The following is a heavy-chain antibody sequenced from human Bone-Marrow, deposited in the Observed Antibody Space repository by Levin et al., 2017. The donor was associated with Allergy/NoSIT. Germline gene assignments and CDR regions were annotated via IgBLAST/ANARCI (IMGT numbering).Heavy chain of an antibody. CDR2: IRSASGTSI. CDR1: GFIFSGSE. V-gene: IGHV3-48*03. J-gene: IGHJ4*02. CDR3: TRALRY. Sequence: PGGSLRLSCAASGFIFSGSEMNWVRQAPGKGLEWVSYIRSASGTSIYYADSVRGRFTISRDNARNLLYLEMNNLRAEDTGVYYCTRALRYWGQGTLVTVSS.